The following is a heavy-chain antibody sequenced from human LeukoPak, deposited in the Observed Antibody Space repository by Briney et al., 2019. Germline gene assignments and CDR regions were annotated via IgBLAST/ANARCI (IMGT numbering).Heavy chain of an antibody. D-gene: IGHD3-3*01. CDR2: IKQDGSEK. V-gene: IGHV3-7*01. Sequence: GGSLRLSCGASGFTFSSYWMSWVRQAPGKGLEWVANIKQDGSEKYYLDSVRGRFTISRDNAKNSLYLQMNSLRAEDTAVYYCARYEWPLDYWGQGTLVTVSS. CDR1: GFTFSSYW. J-gene: IGHJ4*02. CDR3: ARYEWPLDY.